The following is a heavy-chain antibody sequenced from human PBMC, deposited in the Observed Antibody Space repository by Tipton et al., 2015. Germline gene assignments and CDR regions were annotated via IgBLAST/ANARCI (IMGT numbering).Heavy chain of an antibody. CDR1: GDSVSSNSDA. CDR3: ARGLLLWFGMSDY. CDR2: TYYRSRWYN. V-gene: IGHV6-1*01. J-gene: IGHJ4*02. D-gene: IGHD3-10*01. Sequence: GLVKPSQTLSLTCAISGDSVSSNSDAWNWIRQSPSRGLEWLGRTYYRSRWYNDYAVSVKSRITITPDTSKNQFSLQLNSVTAADTAVYYCARGLLLWFGMSDYWGRGTLVTVSS.